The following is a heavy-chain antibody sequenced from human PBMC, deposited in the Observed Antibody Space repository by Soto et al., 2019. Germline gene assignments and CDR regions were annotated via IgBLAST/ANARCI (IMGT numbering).Heavy chain of an antibody. D-gene: IGHD3-10*01. CDR3: ARRRGESELLWFGELLSPDYYGMDV. CDR1: GCSIRSSSYY. Sequence: SATLSLTCTVPGCSIRSSSYYWGWIRQPPGKGLEWIGSIYYCGSTYYNPSLKSRVTISVDTSKNQFSLKLSSVTAADTAVYYCARRRGESELLWFGELLSPDYYGMDVWGQGTTVT. V-gene: IGHV4-39*01. J-gene: IGHJ6*02. CDR2: IYYCGST.